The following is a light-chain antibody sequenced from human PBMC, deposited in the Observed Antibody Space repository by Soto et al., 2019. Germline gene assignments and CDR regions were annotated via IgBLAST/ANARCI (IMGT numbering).Light chain of an antibody. CDR3: QHYNIYPIP. CDR1: QSISNW. Sequence: DIQMTQSPSTLSASVGDRVTITCRASQSISNWLAWYQQKPGKAPNRLIYKTSTLDSGVPSRFSGSGSGTEFTLTISSLQPDDFATYYCQHYNIYPIPFGQGTRLQIK. J-gene: IGKJ5*01. CDR2: KTS. V-gene: IGKV1-5*03.